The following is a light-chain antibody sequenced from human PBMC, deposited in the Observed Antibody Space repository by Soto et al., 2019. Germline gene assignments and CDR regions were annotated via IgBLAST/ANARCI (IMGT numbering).Light chain of an antibody. CDR3: MQALQTPLT. CDR2: FGS. V-gene: IGKV2-28*01. CDR1: ASLLHSNGYNC. J-gene: IGKJ4*01. Sequence: DIVMTQSPLSLPVTPGEPASISCRSSASLLHSNGYNCLDWSVQKPGQSPQLLIYFGSYRASGVPDRFSGSGSGTDFTLKISRVEAEDVGVYYCMQALQTPLTFGGGTKVEIK.